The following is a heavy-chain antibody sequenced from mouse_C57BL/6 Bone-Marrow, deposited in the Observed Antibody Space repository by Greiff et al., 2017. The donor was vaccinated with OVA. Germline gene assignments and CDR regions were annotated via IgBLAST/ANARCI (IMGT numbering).Heavy chain of an antibody. Sequence: EVKLMESGGGLVQPGGSLKLSCAASGFTFSDYYMYWVRQTPEKRLEWVAYISNGGGSTYYPDTVKGRFTISRDNAKNTLYLQMSRLKSEDTAMYYCGSNYRAWFAYWGQGTLVTVSA. J-gene: IGHJ3*01. CDR1: GFTFSDYY. D-gene: IGHD2-1*01. CDR2: ISNGGGST. CDR3: GSNYRAWFAY. V-gene: IGHV5-12*01.